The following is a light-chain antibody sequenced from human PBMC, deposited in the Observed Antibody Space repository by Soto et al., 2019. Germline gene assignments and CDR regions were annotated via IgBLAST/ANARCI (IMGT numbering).Light chain of an antibody. CDR2: LAT. Sequence: DIVMTQSPLSLPVTPGEPASISCRSSRSLLQTNGNTYLDWYLQKPGQSPQLXISLATNRASGVPDRFSGSGSGTDFTLQISRVEAEDVAVYYCMQALQTPFTFGGGTKVDI. CDR3: MQALQTPFT. V-gene: IGKV2-28*01. J-gene: IGKJ4*01. CDR1: RSLLQTNGNTY.